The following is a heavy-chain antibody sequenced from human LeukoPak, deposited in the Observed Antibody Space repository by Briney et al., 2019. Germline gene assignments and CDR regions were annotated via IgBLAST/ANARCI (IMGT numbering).Heavy chain of an antibody. Sequence: GESLKISCKGFGYSFTSYWIGWVRQMPGKGLEWMGIIYPGDSDTRYSPSFQGQVTISADKSISTAYLQWSSLKASDTALYYCARYRAVAAFDYWGQGTLVTVSS. V-gene: IGHV5-51*01. D-gene: IGHD6-19*01. CDR1: GYSFTSYW. CDR3: ARYRAVAAFDY. CDR2: IYPGDSDT. J-gene: IGHJ4*02.